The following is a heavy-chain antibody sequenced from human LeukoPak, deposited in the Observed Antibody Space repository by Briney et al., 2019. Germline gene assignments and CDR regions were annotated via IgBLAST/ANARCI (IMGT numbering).Heavy chain of an antibody. J-gene: IGHJ3*02. CDR1: GGSISSGGYY. Sequence: SETLSLTCTVSGGSISSGGYYWSWIRQHPGTGLEWIGYIYYSGSTYYNPSLKSRVTISVDTSKNQFSLKLSSVTAADTAVYYCARDPIYYYDSSLCAFDIWGQGTMVTVSS. V-gene: IGHV4-31*03. CDR2: IYYSGST. CDR3: ARDPIYYYDSSLCAFDI. D-gene: IGHD3-22*01.